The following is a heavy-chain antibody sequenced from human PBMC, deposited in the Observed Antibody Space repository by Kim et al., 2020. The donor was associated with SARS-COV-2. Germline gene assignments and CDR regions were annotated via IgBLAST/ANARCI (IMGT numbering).Heavy chain of an antibody. CDR3: ARHPDP. CDR2: CYSGST. Sequence: CYSGSTNYTPSLKSRVTISVDTSKNQFSLKLSSVTAADTAVYYCARHPDPWGQGTLVTVSS. V-gene: IGHV4-39*01. J-gene: IGHJ5*02.